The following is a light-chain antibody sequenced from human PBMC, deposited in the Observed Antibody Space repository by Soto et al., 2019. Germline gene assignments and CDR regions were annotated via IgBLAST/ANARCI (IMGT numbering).Light chain of an antibody. CDR3: QLDPA. CDR2: GAS. J-gene: IGKJ1*01. V-gene: IGKV3-20*01. Sequence: EIVLTQSPGTLSLSPGERATHSCRASQSVSSSYLAWYQQKPGQAPRLLIYGASSRATGIPDRFSGSGSGTDFTLTISRLEPEDFAVYYCQLDPAFGQGTKVDIK. CDR1: QSVSSSY.